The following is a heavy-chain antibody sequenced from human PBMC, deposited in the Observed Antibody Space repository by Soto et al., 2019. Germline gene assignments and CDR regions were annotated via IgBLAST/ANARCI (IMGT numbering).Heavy chain of an antibody. CDR3: AIGYCSSTSCHSYYYGMDV. Sequence: SETLSLTCTVSGGSISSYYWSWIRQPAGKGLEWIGRIYTSGSTNYNPSLKSRVTMSVDTSKNQFSLKLSSVTAADTAVYYRAIGYCSSTSCHSYYYGMDVCGQGTTVTVSS. J-gene: IGHJ6*02. CDR1: GGSISSYY. CDR2: IYTSGST. D-gene: IGHD2-2*01. V-gene: IGHV4-4*07.